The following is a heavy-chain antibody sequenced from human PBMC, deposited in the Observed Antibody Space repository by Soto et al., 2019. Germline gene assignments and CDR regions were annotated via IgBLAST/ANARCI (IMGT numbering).Heavy chain of an antibody. CDR2: IYSSGST. CDR1: GGSIHNYY. Sequence: PSETLSLTCTVSGGSIHNYYWTWIRQPPGKGLEWIGYIYSSGSTNYNPSLKSRLTISIDTSQNQFSLELSSVTAADTAVYYCARGSWFDAWDQGTLVTVSS. V-gene: IGHV4-59*01. J-gene: IGHJ5*02. CDR3: ARGSWFDA.